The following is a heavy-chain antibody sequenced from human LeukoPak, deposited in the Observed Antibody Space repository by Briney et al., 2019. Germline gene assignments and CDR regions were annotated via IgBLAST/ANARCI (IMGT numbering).Heavy chain of an antibody. CDR1: GCTFSSYC. Sequence: GGSLRLTCAASGCTFSSYCMHWVRQAPGKGLEWVAVISYDGSNKYYADSVKGRFTISRDNSKNTLYLQMNSLRAEDTAVYYCAKEVNDRVATSILDHWGQGTLVTVSS. D-gene: IGHD5-12*01. CDR3: AKEVNDRVATSILDH. V-gene: IGHV3-30*18. J-gene: IGHJ4*02. CDR2: ISYDGSNK.